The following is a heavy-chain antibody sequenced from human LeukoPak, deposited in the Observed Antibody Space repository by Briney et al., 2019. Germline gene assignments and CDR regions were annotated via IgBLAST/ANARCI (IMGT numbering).Heavy chain of an antibody. J-gene: IGHJ4*02. D-gene: IGHD3-10*01. CDR1: GFTFSSYE. V-gene: IGHV3-48*03. Sequence: GGSLRLSCAASGFTFSSYEMNWVRQAPGKGLEWVSYISSSGSTIYYADSVKGRFTISRDNAKNSLYLQMNSLRAEDTAVYYCARDGKWFGELLPKFDYWGQGTLVTVSS. CDR3: ARDGKWFGELLPKFDY. CDR2: ISSSGSTI.